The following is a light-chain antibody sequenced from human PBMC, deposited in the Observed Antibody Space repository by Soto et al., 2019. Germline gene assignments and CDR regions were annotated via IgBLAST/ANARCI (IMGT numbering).Light chain of an antibody. CDR3: QQGYSTPPT. CDR1: QSISSS. Sequence: DIQMTQSPSSLSASVGDRVTITCRASQSISSSLNWYQQKPGKAPKLLIYAASSLQTGVPARFSGSGSGTDFTLTISSLQAEDFAIYYCQQGYSTPPTFGQGTKVEIK. J-gene: IGKJ1*01. V-gene: IGKV1-39*01. CDR2: AAS.